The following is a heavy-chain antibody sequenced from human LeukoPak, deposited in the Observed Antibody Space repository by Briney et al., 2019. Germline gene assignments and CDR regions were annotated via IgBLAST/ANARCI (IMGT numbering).Heavy chain of an antibody. J-gene: IGHJ4*02. D-gene: IGHD4-23*01. CDR3: AKGGKATVVTM. V-gene: IGHV4-4*07. CDR1: GGSINSYY. CDR2: IYSSGST. Sequence: SETLSLTCTVSGGSINSYYWSWIRQPAGKGLEWIGRIYSSGSTNYNPSLKSRVSMSMDTSKNQFSLKLTSVTAADTAVYYCAKGGKATVVTMWGQGILVTVSS.